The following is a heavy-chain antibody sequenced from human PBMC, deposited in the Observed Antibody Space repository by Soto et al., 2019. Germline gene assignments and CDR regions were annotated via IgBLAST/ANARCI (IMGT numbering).Heavy chain of an antibody. Sequence: EVQLVESGGGLVQPGGSLRLSCAASGVTVTNNYMSWVRQAPGRGLEWVSVLYSGGSTYYADSVKGRFTISRDNPENTLYLQMNSLRAEDTAVYYCARDTALTGGFDPWGQGTLVTVSS. CDR1: GVTVTNNY. V-gene: IGHV3-66*01. CDR2: LYSGGST. D-gene: IGHD1-26*01. J-gene: IGHJ5*02. CDR3: ARDTALTGGFDP.